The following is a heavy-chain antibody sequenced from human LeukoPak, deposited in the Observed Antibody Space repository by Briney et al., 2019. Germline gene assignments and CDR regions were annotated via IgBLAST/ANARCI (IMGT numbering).Heavy chain of an antibody. CDR2: IYYSGST. Sequence: SETLSLTCTVSGGSISSSSYYWGWIRQPPGQGLEWIVSIYYSGSTYYNPSLKSRVTISIDTSKNQFSLKLSSVTAADTAVYYCTRGRAYYDSTGYYYWGRGILVTVSS. CDR3: TRGRAYYDSTGYYY. D-gene: IGHD3-22*01. V-gene: IGHV4-39*07. J-gene: IGHJ4*02. CDR1: GGSISSSSYY.